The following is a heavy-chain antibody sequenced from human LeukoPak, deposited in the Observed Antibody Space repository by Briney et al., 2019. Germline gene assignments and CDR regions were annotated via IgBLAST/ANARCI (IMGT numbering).Heavy chain of an antibody. D-gene: IGHD4-11*01. V-gene: IGHV3-30*18. Sequence: PGRSLRLSCAASGFYGMHWVRQAPGKGLEWVAVIWYGGSNKYYADSVKGRFTISRDNSKNTLYLQMNSLRAEDTAVYYCAKGSSNYEFDPWGQGTLVTVSS. CDR1: GFYG. CDR3: AKGSSNYEFDP. J-gene: IGHJ5*02. CDR2: IWYGGSNK.